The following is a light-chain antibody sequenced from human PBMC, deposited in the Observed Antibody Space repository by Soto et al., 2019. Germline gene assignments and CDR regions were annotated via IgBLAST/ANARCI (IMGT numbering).Light chain of an antibody. CDR1: SSDVGGYNY. CDR3: SSSAGSNPL. J-gene: IGLJ2*01. V-gene: IGLV2-8*01. Sequence: QSVLTQPPSAFGSPGQSVTISCTGTSSDVGGYNYVSWYQQHPGKAPKLMIYEVSRRPSGVPDRFSGSKSGNTASLTVSGLQADDEADYYCSSSAGSNPLFGGGTKLTVL. CDR2: EVS.